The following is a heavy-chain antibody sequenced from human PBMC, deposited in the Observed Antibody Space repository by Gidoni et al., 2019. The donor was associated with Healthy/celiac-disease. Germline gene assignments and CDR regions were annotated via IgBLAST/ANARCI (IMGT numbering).Heavy chain of an antibody. J-gene: IGHJ3*02. CDR2: INHSGST. V-gene: IGHV4-34*01. Sequence: GLEWIGEINHSGSTNYNPSLKSRVTISVDTSKNQFSLKLSSVTAADTAVYYCARGDYVWGSYRYTRDAFDIWGQGTMVTVSS. CDR3: ARGDYVWGSYRYTRDAFDI. D-gene: IGHD3-16*02.